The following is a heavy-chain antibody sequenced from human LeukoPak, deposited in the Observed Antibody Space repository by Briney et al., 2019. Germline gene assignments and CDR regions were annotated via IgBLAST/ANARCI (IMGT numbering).Heavy chain of an antibody. CDR1: GFTFSNYS. D-gene: IGHD6-6*01. CDR2: ISSSSTHI. Sequence: GGSLRLSCAASGFTFSNYSMNWVRQAPGKGLEWVSYISSSSTHIYYADSVKGRFTISRDNARNSLYLQMNSLRAEDTAIYYCARSEHSSSSFDYWGQGTLVTVSS. J-gene: IGHJ4*02. CDR3: ARSEHSSSSFDY. V-gene: IGHV3-21*01.